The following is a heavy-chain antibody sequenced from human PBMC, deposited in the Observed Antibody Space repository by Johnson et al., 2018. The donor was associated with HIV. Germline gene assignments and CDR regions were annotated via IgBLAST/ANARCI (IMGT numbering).Heavy chain of an antibody. CDR1: AFTFSSYA. CDR3: ARVRVGAFDI. D-gene: IGHD1-26*01. V-gene: IGHV3-30-3*01. Sequence: QVQLVESGGGMVQPGGSLRLSCAASAFTFSSYAMHWVRQAPGKGLEWVALISYDGSNTYYADSVKGRFTISRDNSKNTLYLQMNSLRAEDTAVFYCARVRVGAFDIWGQGTMVTVSS. J-gene: IGHJ3*02. CDR2: ISYDGSNT.